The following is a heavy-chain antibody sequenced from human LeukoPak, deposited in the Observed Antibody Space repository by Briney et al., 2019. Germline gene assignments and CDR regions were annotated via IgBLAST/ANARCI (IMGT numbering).Heavy chain of an antibody. CDR3: ARRGVRNSGGYFSLDY. V-gene: IGHV5-51*01. CDR1: GYSFTSYW. Sequence: GESPKISCKGSGYSFTSYWIGWVRQMPGKGLEWMGIIYPGDSDTRYSPSFQGQVTISADKSISTAYLQWSSLKASDTAMYYCARRGVRNSGGYFSLDYWGQGTLVTVSS. J-gene: IGHJ4*02. D-gene: IGHD1-26*01. CDR2: IYPGDSDT.